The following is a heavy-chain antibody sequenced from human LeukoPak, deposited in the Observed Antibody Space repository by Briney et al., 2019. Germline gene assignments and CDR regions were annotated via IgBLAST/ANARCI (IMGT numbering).Heavy chain of an antibody. D-gene: IGHD3-16*01. Sequence: GGSLRLSCAASGFTFSSYGMHWVRQAPGKGLEWVAVIWYDGSNKYYADSVKGRSTISRDNSKNTVYLQMNSLRAEDTAVYYWARDRTTFSDYWGQGTLVTVSS. CDR1: GFTFSSYG. V-gene: IGHV3-33*01. CDR2: IWYDGSNK. CDR3: ARDRTTFSDY. J-gene: IGHJ4*02.